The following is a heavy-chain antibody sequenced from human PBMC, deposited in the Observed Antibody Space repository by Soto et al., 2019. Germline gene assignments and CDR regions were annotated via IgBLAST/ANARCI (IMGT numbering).Heavy chain of an antibody. V-gene: IGHV1-3*01. D-gene: IGHD3-9*01. Sequence: ASVKVSCKASGYTFTSYAMHWVRQAPGQRLEWMGWINAGNGNTKYSQKFQGRVTITRDTSASTAYMELSSLRSEDTAVYYCARDGRRYFDWLLSPHYYYGMDVWGQGTTVTV. J-gene: IGHJ6*02. CDR2: INAGNGNT. CDR1: GYTFTSYA. CDR3: ARDGRRYFDWLLSPHYYYGMDV.